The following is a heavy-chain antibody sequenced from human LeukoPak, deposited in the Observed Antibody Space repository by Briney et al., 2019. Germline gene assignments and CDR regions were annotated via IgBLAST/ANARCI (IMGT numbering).Heavy chain of an antibody. Sequence: SQTLSLTCAISGDIVSSNVASWNWIRQSPSRGLEWLGRTYYRSKWYSEYAGSVRGRITINADTSRNQFSLQLYSVTPDDTAVYYCARGRRVTMIVVVIAETPHFDYWGQGTLVTVSS. D-gene: IGHD3-22*01. J-gene: IGHJ4*02. CDR1: GDIVSSNVAS. CDR3: ARGRRVTMIVVVIAETPHFDY. CDR2: TYYRSKWYS. V-gene: IGHV6-1*01.